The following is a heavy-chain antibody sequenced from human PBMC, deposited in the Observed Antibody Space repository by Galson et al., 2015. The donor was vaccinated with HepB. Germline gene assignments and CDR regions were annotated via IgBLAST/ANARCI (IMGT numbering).Heavy chain of an antibody. D-gene: IGHD3-22*01. CDR3: AREFRDYYYDRSPFDY. CDR2: IWYDGSNK. CDR1: GFTFSSYG. Sequence: SLRLSCAASGFTFSSYGMHWVRQAPGKGLEWVAVIWYDGSNKYYADSVKGRFTISRDDSKNTLYLQMNSLRAEDTAVYYCAREFRDYYYDRSPFDYWGQGTLVTVSS. J-gene: IGHJ4*02. V-gene: IGHV3-33*01.